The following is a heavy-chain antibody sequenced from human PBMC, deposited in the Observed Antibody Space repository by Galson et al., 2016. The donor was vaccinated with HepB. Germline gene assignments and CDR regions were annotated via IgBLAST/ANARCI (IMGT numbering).Heavy chain of an antibody. D-gene: IGHD3-10*01. CDR3: AKYCLSGTYYNFDY. J-gene: IGHJ4*02. CDR2: IIGTGGNT. Sequence: SLRLSCAASGFTFGNYVMSWVRKAPGTGLEWVSSIIGTGGNTFYTDSVRGRFTISRDNSKNTLYPQMFNLRAEDTAVYFLAKYCLSGTYYNFDYWGQGALVTVSS. V-gene: IGHV3-23*01. CDR1: GFTFGNYV.